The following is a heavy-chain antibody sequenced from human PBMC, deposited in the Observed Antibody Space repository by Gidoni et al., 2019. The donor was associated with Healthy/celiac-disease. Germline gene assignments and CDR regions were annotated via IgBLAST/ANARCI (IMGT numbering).Heavy chain of an antibody. CDR2: ISWNSGSI. Sequence: EVQLVESGGGLVQPGRSLRLSCAASGFTFDDYAMHWVRQAPGKGLEWVSGISWNSGSIGYADSVKGRFTISRDNAKNSLYLQMNSLRAEDTALYNCAKDIGQLPFGVFDYWGQGTLVTVSS. V-gene: IGHV3-9*01. CDR3: AKDIGQLPFGVFDY. J-gene: IGHJ4*02. D-gene: IGHD6-6*01. CDR1: GFTFDDYA.